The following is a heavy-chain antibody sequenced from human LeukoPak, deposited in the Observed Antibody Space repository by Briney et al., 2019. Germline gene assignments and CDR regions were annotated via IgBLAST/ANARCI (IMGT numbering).Heavy chain of an antibody. V-gene: IGHV3-30*04. CDR2: ISYDGSNK. D-gene: IGHD4-17*01. J-gene: IGHJ3*02. Sequence: PGGSLRPSCAASGFTFSSYAMHWVRQAPGKGLEWVAVISYDGSNKYYADSVKGRFTISRDNSKNTLYLQMNSLRAEDTAVYYCARVHDYGDYPGAFDIWGQGTMVTVSS. CDR3: ARVHDYGDYPGAFDI. CDR1: GFTFSSYA.